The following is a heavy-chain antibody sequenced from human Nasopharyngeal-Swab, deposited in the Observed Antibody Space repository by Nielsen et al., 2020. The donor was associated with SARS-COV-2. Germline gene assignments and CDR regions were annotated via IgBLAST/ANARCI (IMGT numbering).Heavy chain of an antibody. CDR2: INPSGST. D-gene: IGHD1-14*01. CDR1: GGSFSGYY. V-gene: IGHV4-34*01. CDR3: AREPERVVLVRGGPACYMDV. Sequence: SQSLSLTCAVYGGSFSGYYWSWIRQPPGKGLEWIGEINPSGSTNYNPSLKSRVTISVDTSKNQFSLKLSSVTAADTAVYYCAREPERVVLVRGGPACYMDVWGKGTTVTVSS. J-gene: IGHJ6*03.